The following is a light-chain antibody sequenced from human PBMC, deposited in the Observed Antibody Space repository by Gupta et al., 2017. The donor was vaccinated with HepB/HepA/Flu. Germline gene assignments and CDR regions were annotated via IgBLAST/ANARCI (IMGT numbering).Light chain of an antibody. Sequence: DIQMTQSPSSLSASVGDRVTITCRASQNIRNYLNWYQQKPGKAPQVLIYDVSNLERRVPSRFSGSGSGTIFHFTISSLQPEDIATYFCQQEDELPNTFGQGTKLEIK. J-gene: IGKJ2*01. CDR2: DVS. CDR3: QQEDELPNT. CDR1: QNIRNY. V-gene: IGKV1-33*01.